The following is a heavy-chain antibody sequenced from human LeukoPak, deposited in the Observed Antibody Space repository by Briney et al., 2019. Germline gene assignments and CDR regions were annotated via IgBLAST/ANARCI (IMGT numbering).Heavy chain of an antibody. CDR2: IYSGGST. Sequence: PGGSLRLSCAASGFTVSSNYMSWVRQAPGKGLEWVSVIYSGGSTYYADSVKGRLTISRDNSKNTLYLQMNSLSVEDTAVYYCASLVVTDDWAFDIWGQGTMVTVS. D-gene: IGHD2-21*02. CDR3: ASLVVTDDWAFDI. CDR1: GFTVSSNY. V-gene: IGHV3-66*01. J-gene: IGHJ3*02.